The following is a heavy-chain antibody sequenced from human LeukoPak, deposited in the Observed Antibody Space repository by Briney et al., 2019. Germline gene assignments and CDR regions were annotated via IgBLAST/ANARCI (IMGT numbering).Heavy chain of an antibody. CDR2: IYYSGST. D-gene: IGHD2-15*01. CDR1: GGSISSSSYY. CDR3: ARRAGYCSGGSCYSREGVLDY. J-gene: IGHJ4*02. V-gene: IGHV4-39*01. Sequence: PSETLSLTCTVSGGSISSSSYYWGWIRQPPGKGLEWIGSIYYSGSTYYNPSLKSRVTISVDTSKNQFSLKLGSVTAADTAVYYCARRAGYCSGGSCYSREGVLDYWGQGTLVTVSS.